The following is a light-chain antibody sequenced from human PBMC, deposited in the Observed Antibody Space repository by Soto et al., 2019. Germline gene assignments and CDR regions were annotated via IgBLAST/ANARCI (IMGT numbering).Light chain of an antibody. CDR3: SSYASTDTVGV. V-gene: IGLV2-14*01. Sequence: QSALTQPASVSGSPGQSITISCTGTSSDDGGFNFVSWYQQHPGKAPKLIIYEVTNRPSGVSDRFSGSKSGNTASLTISGLQPEDEADYYCSSYASTDTVGVFGGGTKLTVL. J-gene: IGLJ3*02. CDR1: SSDDGGFNF. CDR2: EVT.